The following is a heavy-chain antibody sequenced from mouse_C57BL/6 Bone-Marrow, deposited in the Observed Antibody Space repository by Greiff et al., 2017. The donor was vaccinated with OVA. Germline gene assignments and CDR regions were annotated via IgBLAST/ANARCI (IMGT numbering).Heavy chain of an antibody. CDR2: INPNNGGT. CDR3: VSPLDYYGCSSWYFDV. J-gene: IGHJ1*03. CDR1: GYTFTDYY. V-gene: IGHV1-26*01. Sequence: VQLQQSGPELVKPGASVKISCKASGYTFTDYYMNWVKQSHGKSLEWIGDINPNNGGTSYNQKFKGKATLTVDKSSSTAYMELRSLTSEDSAVYYCVSPLDYYGCSSWYFDVWGTGTTVTVSS. D-gene: IGHD1-1*01.